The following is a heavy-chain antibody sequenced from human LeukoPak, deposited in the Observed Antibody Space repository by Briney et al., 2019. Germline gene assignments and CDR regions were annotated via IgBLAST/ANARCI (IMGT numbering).Heavy chain of an antibody. CDR2: INPNSGGT. J-gene: IGHJ4*02. CDR1: GYTFTGYY. Sequence: ASVKVSCKASGYTFTGYYMHWVRQAPGQGLEWMGWINPNSGGTNYAQKFQGRVTMTRDTSISTAYMELSRLRSDDTAVYYCPRDYTIFGVVPEYYFDYWGQGTLVTVSS. CDR3: PRDYTIFGVVPEYYFDY. D-gene: IGHD3-3*01. V-gene: IGHV1-2*02.